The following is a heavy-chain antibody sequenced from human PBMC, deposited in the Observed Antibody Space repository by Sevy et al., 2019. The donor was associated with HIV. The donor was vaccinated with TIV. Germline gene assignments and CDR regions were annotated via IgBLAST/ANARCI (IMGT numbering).Heavy chain of an antibody. CDR3: AKGEVHSSCWYYFDY. Sequence: GGSLRLSCAASGFTFSSYGMHWVRQAPGKGLEWVAVISYDGSNKYYADSVKGRFTISRDNSKNTLYLQMNSLRAEDTAVYYCAKGEVHSSCWYYFDYWGQGTLVTVSS. CDR1: GFTFSSYG. CDR2: ISYDGSNK. V-gene: IGHV3-30*18. J-gene: IGHJ4*02. D-gene: IGHD6-13*01.